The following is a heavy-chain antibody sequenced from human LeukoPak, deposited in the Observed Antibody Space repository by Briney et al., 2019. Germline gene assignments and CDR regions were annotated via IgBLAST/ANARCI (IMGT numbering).Heavy chain of an antibody. CDR3: ARDIGSGWYNLYYYGMDV. D-gene: IGHD6-19*01. CDR1: GFTFSDYY. J-gene: IGHJ6*02. Sequence: GGSLRLSCVASGFTFSDYYMSWIRQAPGKGLEWVSYISSSGSTIYYADSVKGRFTISRDNAKNSLYLQMNSLRAEDTAVYYCARDIGSGWYNLYYYGMDVWGQGTTVTVSS. CDR2: ISSSGSTI. V-gene: IGHV3-11*01.